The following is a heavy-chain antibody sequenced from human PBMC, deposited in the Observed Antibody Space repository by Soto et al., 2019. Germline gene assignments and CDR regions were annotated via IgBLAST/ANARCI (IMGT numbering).Heavy chain of an antibody. CDR2: TYYRSKWYN. Sequence: QVQLQQSGPGLVKSSQTLSLTCAISGDSVSSNSVAWNWIRQSPSRVLEWLGRTYYRSKWYNDYGVTVKGRITINPETSKNQFSLQLNSVTPEDTAVYYCASGRFNAFGIWGQGTMVTVSS. J-gene: IGHJ3*02. CDR1: GDSVSSNSVA. CDR3: ASGRFNAFGI. V-gene: IGHV6-1*01. D-gene: IGHD1-26*01.